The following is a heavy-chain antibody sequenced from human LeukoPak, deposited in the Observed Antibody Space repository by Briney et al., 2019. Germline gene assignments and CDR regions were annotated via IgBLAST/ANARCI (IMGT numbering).Heavy chain of an antibody. CDR2: LSPDGSSS. V-gene: IGHV3-74*01. J-gene: IGHJ4*02. D-gene: IGHD1-26*01. CDR1: GFTFSTYW. CDR3: TRSPSLGGSYWGFDY. Sequence: GGSLRLSCAASGFTFSTYWMHWVRQATGKGLVWVSRLSPDGSSSIYADSVKGRFTVSRDNAKNTLYLQMNSLRADDTAVYYCTRSPSLGGSYWGFDYWGQGTLLTVSS.